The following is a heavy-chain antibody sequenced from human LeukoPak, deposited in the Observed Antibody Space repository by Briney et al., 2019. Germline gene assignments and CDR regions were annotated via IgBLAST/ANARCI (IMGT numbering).Heavy chain of an antibody. CDR1: VGSFSGHF. D-gene: IGHD2-2*01. CDR3: ARGLSRGWRCTSCSAFDY. Sequence: SETLSLTCAVYVGSFSGHFWSWIRQPPGEGLQWIGEINHSGSTNYSPSLKSRVTISVDTSKNQFSLKLSSVTAADTAVYYCARGLSRGWRCTSCSAFDYWGQGTLVTVSS. J-gene: IGHJ4*02. CDR2: INHSGST. V-gene: IGHV4-34*01.